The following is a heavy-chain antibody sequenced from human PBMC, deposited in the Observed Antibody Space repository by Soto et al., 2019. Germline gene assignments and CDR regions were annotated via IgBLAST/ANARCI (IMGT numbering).Heavy chain of an antibody. CDR1: GGSMRSEGYY. Sequence: SETLSLTCTVSGGSMRSEGYYWSWIRQHPGKGLEWIGYIYYSGLTDYNPSLKSRLTISVDTSKNEFYLKMRSVTVADTAVYYCAAGRGISGYPGDSGQGTLVTVYS. J-gene: IGHJ4*02. V-gene: IGHV4-31*03. CDR2: IYYSGLT. CDR3: AAGRGISGYPGD. D-gene: IGHD5-12*01.